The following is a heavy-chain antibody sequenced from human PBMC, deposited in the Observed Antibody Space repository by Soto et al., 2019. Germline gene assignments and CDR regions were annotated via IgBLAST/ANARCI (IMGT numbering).Heavy chain of an antibody. CDR3: ARVVEWLRFRFFWDYGMDV. Sequence: QVQLVESGGGVVQPGRSLRLSCAASGFTFSSYAMHWVRQAPGKGLEWVAVISYDGSNKYYADSVKGRFTISRDNSKNTLYLQMNSLRAEDTAVYYCARVVEWLRFRFFWDYGMDVW. CDR1: GFTFSSYA. CDR2: ISYDGSNK. J-gene: IGHJ6*01. D-gene: IGHD5-12*01. V-gene: IGHV3-30-3*01.